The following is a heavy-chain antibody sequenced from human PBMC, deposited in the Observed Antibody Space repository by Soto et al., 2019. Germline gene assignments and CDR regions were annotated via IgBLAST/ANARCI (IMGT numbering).Heavy chain of an antibody. V-gene: IGHV4-4*02. CDR3: ARYNAASGTYYFDY. J-gene: IGHJ4*02. CDR2: INHRGSA. D-gene: IGHD6-13*01. Sequence: PSETLSLTCAVSGSSFSSTYWWSWVRQPPGKGPEWIGEINHRGSANYNPSLRSRVTMSVDISKSQFSLRLTSVTAADTAVYYSARYNAASGTYYFDYWGQGALVTVSS. CDR1: GSSFSSTYW.